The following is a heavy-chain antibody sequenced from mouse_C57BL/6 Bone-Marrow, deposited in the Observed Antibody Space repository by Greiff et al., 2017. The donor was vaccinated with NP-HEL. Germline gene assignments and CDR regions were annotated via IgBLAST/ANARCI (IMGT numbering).Heavy chain of an antibody. Sequence: QVQLQQPGTELVKPGASVKLSCKASGYTFTSYWMHWVKQRPGQGLEWIGNINPSNGGTNYNEKFKSKATLTVDKSSSTAYMQLSSLTSEYSAVYYCARSGDYDYDAWYFDVWGTGTTVTVSS. CDR1: GYTFTSYW. D-gene: IGHD2-4*01. J-gene: IGHJ1*03. CDR2: INPSNGGT. CDR3: ARSGDYDYDAWYFDV. V-gene: IGHV1-53*01.